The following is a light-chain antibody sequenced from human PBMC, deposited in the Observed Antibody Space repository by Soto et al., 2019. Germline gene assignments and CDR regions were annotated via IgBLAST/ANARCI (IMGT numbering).Light chain of an antibody. CDR2: DDS. J-gene: IGLJ1*01. Sequence: SYELTQPPSVSVAPGQTARISCGGNNIGTKSVNWYQQKPGQDPVVVVYDDSDRPSGIPERFTGSNSGNMATLTITGVEAGDEADYYCQVWLGGSGQWFFGTWTKLNVL. CDR3: QVWLGGSGQWF. CDR1: NIGTKS. V-gene: IGLV3-21*02.